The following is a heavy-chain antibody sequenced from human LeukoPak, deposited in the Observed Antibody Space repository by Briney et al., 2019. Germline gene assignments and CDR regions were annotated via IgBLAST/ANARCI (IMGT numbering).Heavy chain of an antibody. V-gene: IGHV1-8*01. CDR1: GYTFTNYD. CDR2: KNPNSGNS. D-gene: IGHD2-2*01. J-gene: IGHJ4*02. Sequence: ASVKVSCKASGYTFTNYDINWVRQATGQGLDWIGYKNPNSGNSAYAQKFQGRVTINTDASITTAYMELSGLRAEETAVYHCATEACSSTSCYFDWGQGTLVTVSS. CDR3: ATEACSSTSCYFD.